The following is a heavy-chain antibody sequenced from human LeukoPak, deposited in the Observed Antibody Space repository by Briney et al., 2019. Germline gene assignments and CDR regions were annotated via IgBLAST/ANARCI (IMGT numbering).Heavy chain of an antibody. CDR1: GFTFSSYG. CDR2: INASGGST. CDR3: AKDPRRGYSYGHAKRTYMDV. Sequence: PGGTLRLSCAASGFTFSSYGMSWVRQPPGKGLEWVSIINASGGSTNYGDSVKGRFTISRDNSKNTLYLQMNSLRAEDTAVYYCAKDPRRGYSYGHAKRTYMDVWGKGTTVTVSS. D-gene: IGHD5-18*01. V-gene: IGHV3-23*01. J-gene: IGHJ6*03.